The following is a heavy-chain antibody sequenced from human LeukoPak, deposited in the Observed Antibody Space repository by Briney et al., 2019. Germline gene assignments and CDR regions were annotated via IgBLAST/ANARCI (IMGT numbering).Heavy chain of an antibody. CDR1: GYTFTGYY. D-gene: IGHD6-19*01. J-gene: IGHJ3*02. CDR2: INPNSGGT. CDR3: ARGGNGWFDAFDI. Sequence: ASVKVSCKASGYTFTGYYIHWVRQAPGQGLEWMGWINPNSGGTNYAQKFQGRVTMTRDTSISTAYMELSTLRSDDTAVYYCARGGNGWFDAFDIWGQGTMVTVSS. V-gene: IGHV1-2*02.